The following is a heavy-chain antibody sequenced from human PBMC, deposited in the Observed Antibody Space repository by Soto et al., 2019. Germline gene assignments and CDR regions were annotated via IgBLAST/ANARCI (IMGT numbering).Heavy chain of an antibody. CDR2: IIPIFGTA. CDR1: GGTFSSYA. V-gene: IGHV1-69*13. CDR3: GRGRVAPPPPSQYYYYYGMDV. J-gene: IGHJ6*02. Sequence: GASVKVSCKASGGTFSSYAISWVRQAPGQGLEWMGGIIPIFGTANYAQKFQGRVTITADESTSTAYMELSSLRSEDTAVFYCGRGRVAPPPPSQYYYYYGMDVWGQGTTVTVSS.